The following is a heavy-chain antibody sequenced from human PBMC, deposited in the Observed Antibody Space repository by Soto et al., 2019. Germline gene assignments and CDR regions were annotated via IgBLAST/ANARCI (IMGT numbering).Heavy chain of an antibody. J-gene: IGHJ6*02. CDR1: GGSVTSGHY. V-gene: IGHV4-38-2*01. CDR3: ARSYDSSAYFPNYYYGMDV. Sequence: SETLSLTCAVSGGSVTSGHYWDWFRRPPGKGLEWIGGIHHSGSTYYNPSLKTRVTISVDTSKNQLSLKLRSVTAADTAVYYCARSYDSSAYFPNYYYGMDVWGQGTTVTVSS. CDR2: IHHSGST. D-gene: IGHD3-22*01.